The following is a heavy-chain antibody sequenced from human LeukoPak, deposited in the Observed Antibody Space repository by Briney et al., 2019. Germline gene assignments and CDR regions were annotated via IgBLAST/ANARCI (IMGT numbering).Heavy chain of an antibody. J-gene: IGHJ4*02. V-gene: IGHV4-61*02. CDR3: AREKKTGKTGTTLWTDC. CDR1: GGSISSSSYY. D-gene: IGHD1-7*01. Sequence: SETLSLTCTVSGGSISSSSYYWSWIRQPAGTGLEWIGRIYTSGSTNYNPSLKSRVTMSVDTSKNQFSLKLSSVTAADTAVYYCAREKKTGKTGTTLWTDCWGQGTLVTVSS. CDR2: IYTSGST.